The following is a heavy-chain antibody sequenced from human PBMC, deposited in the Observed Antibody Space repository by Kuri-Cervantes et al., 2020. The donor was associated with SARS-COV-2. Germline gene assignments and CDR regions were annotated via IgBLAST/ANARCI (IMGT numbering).Heavy chain of an antibody. J-gene: IGHJ5*02. V-gene: IGHV3-30*18. Sequence: GESLKISCAVSGHSINNYDMHWVRQAQGKGPEWVAVISYEGSNKHYSGSVKGRFTISRDNSKSMVYLQINSLRPEDTATYYCAKSRGPFSLSVSLSVLDPWGRGTLVTVSS. D-gene: IGHD2/OR15-2a*01. CDR1: GHSINNYD. CDR2: ISYEGSNK. CDR3: AKSRGPFSLSVSLSVLDP.